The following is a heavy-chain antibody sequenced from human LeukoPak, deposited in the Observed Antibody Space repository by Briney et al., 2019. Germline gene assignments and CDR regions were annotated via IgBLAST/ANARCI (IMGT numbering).Heavy chain of an antibody. D-gene: IGHD6-19*01. CDR1: GGSISSYY. V-gene: IGHV4-59*08. J-gene: IGHJ6*02. CDR3: ARRLSSGWYYYYGMDV. CDR2: IYYSGST. Sequence: SETLSLTCTVSGGSISSYYWSWIRQPPGKGLEWIGYIYYSGSTNYNPSLKSRVTTSVDTSKNQFSLKLSSVTAADTAVYYCARRLSSGWYYYYGMDVWGQGTTVTVSS.